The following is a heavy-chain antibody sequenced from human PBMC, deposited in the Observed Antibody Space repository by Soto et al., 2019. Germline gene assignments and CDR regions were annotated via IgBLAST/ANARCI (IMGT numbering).Heavy chain of an antibody. J-gene: IGHJ4*02. D-gene: IGHD4-17*01. CDR3: ARGPRDGDYFDC. CDR1: GFTFNNYA. V-gene: IGHV3-30-3*01. Sequence: QVQLVESGGGVVQPGRSLRLSCAASGFTFNNYAMHWVRQAPGKGLEWVAVLSYDGANKYYADSVKGRFTISRDNSKSTLYLQMNTLRAEDTAVYYCARGPRDGDYFDCWGQGTLVTVSS. CDR2: LSYDGANK.